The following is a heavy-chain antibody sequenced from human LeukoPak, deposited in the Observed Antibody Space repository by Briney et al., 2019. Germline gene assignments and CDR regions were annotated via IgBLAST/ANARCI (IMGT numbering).Heavy chain of an antibody. CDR2: INHSGST. CDR1: GGSFSGYY. CDR3: ARRPMVYANYYYCYYMDV. Sequence: KSSETLSLTCAVYGGSFSGYYWIWIRQAPGKGLEWIGEINHSGSTNYNPSLKSRVSISVDTSKNQFSLKLSSVTAADTAVYFCARRPMVYANYYYCYYMDVWGKGTTVTVSS. J-gene: IGHJ6*03. D-gene: IGHD2-8*01. V-gene: IGHV4-34*01.